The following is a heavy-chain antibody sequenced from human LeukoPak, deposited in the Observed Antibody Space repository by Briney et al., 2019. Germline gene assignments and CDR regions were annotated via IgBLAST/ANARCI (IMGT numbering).Heavy chain of an antibody. D-gene: IGHD1-1*01. CDR3: ARNPSGTTNLDY. CDR2: INADNGIT. CDR1: GYTFTSYT. V-gene: IGHV1-3*01. Sequence: ASVKVSCKASGYTFTSYTVYWVRQAPGQRLDWMGWINADNGITQYSQNFQGRVTITRDTPASTAYMGLSSLRSEDTAVYYCARNPSGTTNLDYWGQGTLVTVSS. J-gene: IGHJ4*02.